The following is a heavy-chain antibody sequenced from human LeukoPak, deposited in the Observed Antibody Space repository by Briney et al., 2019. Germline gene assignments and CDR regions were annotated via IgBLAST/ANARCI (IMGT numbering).Heavy chain of an antibody. V-gene: IGHV4-59*01. CDR1: GDSISSYY. J-gene: IGHJ3*02. CDR3: ARWRMTSDAFDI. CDR2: IYNSGSI. Sequence: SETLSLTCTVSGDSISSYYWSWIRQPPGKGLEWIGYIYNSGSINYNPSLKSRVTISVDTSKNQFSLKLSSVTAADTAVYYCARWRMTSDAFDIWGQGTMATVSS.